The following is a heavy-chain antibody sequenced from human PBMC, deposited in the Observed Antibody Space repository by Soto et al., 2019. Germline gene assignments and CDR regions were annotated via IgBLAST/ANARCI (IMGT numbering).Heavy chain of an antibody. CDR3: ARERGPGVAYSYGMDV. D-gene: IGHD2-8*01. J-gene: IGHJ6*02. Sequence: SETLSLTCTVSGGSVSSDSYYWSWIRQPPGKGLEWIGYIYYSGSTNYNPSLKSRVTISVDTSKNQFSLKLRSVTAADTAVYYCARERGPGVAYSYGMDVWGQGTTVTVSS. CDR1: GGSVSSDSYY. CDR2: IYYSGST. V-gene: IGHV4-61*01.